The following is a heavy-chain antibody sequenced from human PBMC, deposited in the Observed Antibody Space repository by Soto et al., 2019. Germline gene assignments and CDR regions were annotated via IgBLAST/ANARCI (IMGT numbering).Heavy chain of an antibody. J-gene: IGHJ2*01. D-gene: IGHD4-4*01. CDR1: GFTFSSYA. Sequence: ESGGGVVQPGRSLRLSCAASGFTFSSYAMHWVRQAPGKGLEWVAVISYDGSNKYYADSVKGRFTISRDNSKNTLYLQMNSLRAEDTAVYYCARPLWRDDYNWGYFDLWGRGTLVIVSS. V-gene: IGHV3-30-3*01. CDR3: ARPLWRDDYNWGYFDL. CDR2: ISYDGSNK.